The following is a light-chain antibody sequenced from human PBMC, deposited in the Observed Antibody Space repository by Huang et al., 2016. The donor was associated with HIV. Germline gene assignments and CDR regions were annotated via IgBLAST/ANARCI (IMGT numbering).Light chain of an antibody. J-gene: IGKJ2*01. Sequence: EIVLTQSPGTLSLSPGERATLSCRASQSVSSSSLAWYQQKPGQAPRLLIYGASSRATGIPDRFRGSGSGTDFTLTISRLEPEDFAVYYCQQYGSSPLGTFGQGTKLEIK. V-gene: IGKV3-20*01. CDR1: QSVSSSS. CDR3: QQYGSSPLGT. CDR2: GAS.